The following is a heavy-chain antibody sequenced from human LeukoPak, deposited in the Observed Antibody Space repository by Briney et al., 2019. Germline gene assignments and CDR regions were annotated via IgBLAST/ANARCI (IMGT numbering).Heavy chain of an antibody. CDR2: ISGSGGST. V-gene: IGHV3-23*01. CDR3: AKEIMTTVTRTASFDY. Sequence: GGSLRLSCAASGFTFSSYWMSWVRQAPGKGLEWVSAISGSGGSTYYADSVKGRFTISRDNSKNTLYLQMNSLRAEDTAVYYCAKEIMTTVTRTASFDYWGQGTLVTVSS. CDR1: GFTFSSYW. J-gene: IGHJ4*02. D-gene: IGHD4-17*01.